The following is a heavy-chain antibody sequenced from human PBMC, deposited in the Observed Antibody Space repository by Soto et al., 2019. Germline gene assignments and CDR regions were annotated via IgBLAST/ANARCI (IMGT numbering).Heavy chain of an antibody. J-gene: IGHJ6*02. V-gene: IGHV1-2*04. CDR3: ARVGYSGYDSPLYYYGMDV. Sequence: PLKVSRKTFVWTISSYAISCLRQDPGQGLEGMGWINPNSGGTNYAQKFQGWVTMTRDTSISTAYMELSRLRSDDTAVYYCARVGYSGYDSPLYYYGMDVWGQGTTVTVSS. CDR1: VWTISSYA. CDR2: INPNSGGT. D-gene: IGHD5-12*01.